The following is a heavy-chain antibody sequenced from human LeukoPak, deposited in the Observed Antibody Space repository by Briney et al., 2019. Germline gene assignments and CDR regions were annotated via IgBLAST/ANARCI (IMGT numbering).Heavy chain of an antibody. CDR3: AKSLAGDYSNYLFGY. V-gene: IGHV3-23*01. CDR2: ISGSGGST. CDR1: GFTFSSYA. D-gene: IGHD4-11*01. Sequence: GGSLRLSCAASGFTFSSYAMSWVRQAPGKGLEWVSAISGSGGSTYYADSVKGRFTISRDNSKNTLYLQMNSLRAEDTAVYYCAKSLAGDYSNYLFGYWGQGTLVTVSS. J-gene: IGHJ4*02.